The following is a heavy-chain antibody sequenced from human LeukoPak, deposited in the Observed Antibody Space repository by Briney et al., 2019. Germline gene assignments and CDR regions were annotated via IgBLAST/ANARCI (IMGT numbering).Heavy chain of an antibody. J-gene: IGHJ5*02. Sequence: PGGSLRLSCAASGFIFSNYGMSWVRQAPGKGLEWVSGISGSGGSTVYVDSVKGRFTISRDNSKNIMYLQMNSLRAEDTAVYYCAKGTNAHILTAYMRDRWFDPWGQGTLVTVSS. CDR3: AKGTNAHILTAYMRDRWFDP. D-gene: IGHD3-9*01. CDR2: ISGSGGST. CDR1: GFIFSNYG. V-gene: IGHV3-23*01.